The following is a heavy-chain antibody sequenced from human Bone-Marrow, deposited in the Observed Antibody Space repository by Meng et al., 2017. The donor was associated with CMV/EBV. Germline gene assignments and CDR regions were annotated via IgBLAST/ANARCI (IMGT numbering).Heavy chain of an antibody. J-gene: IGHJ6*02. CDR3: ARDTVVTPPYYYHGMDV. CDR2: IYYSGST. V-gene: IGHV4-39*07. Sequence: SETLSLTCTVSGGSISSSSYYWGWIRQPPGKGLEWIGSIYYSGSTYYNPSLKSRVTISVDTSKNQFSLKLSSVTAADTAVYYCARDTVVTPPYYYHGMDVWGQGTTVTVSS. D-gene: IGHD4-17*01. CDR1: GGSISSSSYY.